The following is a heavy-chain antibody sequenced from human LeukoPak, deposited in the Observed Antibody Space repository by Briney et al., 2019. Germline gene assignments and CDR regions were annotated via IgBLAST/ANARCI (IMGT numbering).Heavy chain of an antibody. Sequence: SETLSLTFAVYGGSFSCYYWSWIRQPPGKGLEWIGEINHSGSTNYNPSLKSGVTISVDTSKDQFSLKLSSVTAADTAVYYCARGSIFGVVFDYWGQGTLVTVSS. D-gene: IGHD3-3*01. CDR1: GGSFSCYY. CDR2: INHSGST. CDR3: ARGSIFGVVFDY. J-gene: IGHJ4*02. V-gene: IGHV4-34*01.